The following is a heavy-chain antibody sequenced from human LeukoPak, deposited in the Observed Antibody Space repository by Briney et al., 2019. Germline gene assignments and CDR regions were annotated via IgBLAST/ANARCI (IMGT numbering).Heavy chain of an antibody. D-gene: IGHD3-16*01. V-gene: IGHV5-51*01. CDR1: GYTFTSYS. CDR2: IHPGDSKT. CDR3: AFFGGGGFDV. J-gene: IGHJ3*01. Sequence: GESLQISCMGSGYTFTSYSIAWVRQMPGKGLEWMGIIHPGDSKTTYRPSSPGQVTISADKSSTSAYLQSSSLKASDTAMYYCAFFGGGGFDVWGQGTVVSVSS.